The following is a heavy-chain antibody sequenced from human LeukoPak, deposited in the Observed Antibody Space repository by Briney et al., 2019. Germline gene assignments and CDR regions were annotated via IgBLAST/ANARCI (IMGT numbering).Heavy chain of an antibody. J-gene: IGHJ4*02. CDR3: ARERYGDFGFDY. D-gene: IGHD4-17*01. Sequence: PGRSLRLSCAASGFTFNTYATHWVRQAPGKGLEWVAVISYDGSNKYYADSVKGRFTISRDNSKNTLYLQVNSLRAEDTAVYYCARERYGDFGFDYWGQGTLVTVSS. CDR2: ISYDGSNK. CDR1: GFTFNTYA. V-gene: IGHV3-30-3*01.